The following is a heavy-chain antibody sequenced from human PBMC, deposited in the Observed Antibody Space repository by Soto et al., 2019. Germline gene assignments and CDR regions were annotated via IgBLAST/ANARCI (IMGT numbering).Heavy chain of an antibody. CDR3: AKDQGYCSSTSCYNLYYYYGMDV. Sequence: GGSLRLSCAASGFTFSSYGMHWVRQAPGKGLEWVAVISYDGSNKYYADSVKGRFTISRDNSKNTLYLQMNSLRAEDTAVYYCAKDQGYCSSTSCYNLYYYYGMDVWGQGTTVTVSS. J-gene: IGHJ6*02. CDR2: ISYDGSNK. CDR1: GFTFSSYG. D-gene: IGHD2-2*01. V-gene: IGHV3-30*18.